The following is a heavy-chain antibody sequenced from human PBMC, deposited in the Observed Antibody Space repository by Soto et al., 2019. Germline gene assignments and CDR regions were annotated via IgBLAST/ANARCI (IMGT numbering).Heavy chain of an antibody. CDR2: INHSGST. Sequence: LSLTCAVYGGSFSGYYWSWIRQPPGKGLEWIGEINHSGSTNYNPSLKSRVTISVDTSKNQFSLKLSSVTAADTAVYYCARGAGIVGATYFDYWGQGTLVTVSS. D-gene: IGHD1-26*01. V-gene: IGHV4-34*01. CDR1: GGSFSGYY. J-gene: IGHJ4*02. CDR3: ARGAGIVGATYFDY.